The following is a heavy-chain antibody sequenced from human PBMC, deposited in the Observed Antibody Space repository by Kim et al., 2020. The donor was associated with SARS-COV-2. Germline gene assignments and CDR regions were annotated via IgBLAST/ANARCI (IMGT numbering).Heavy chain of an antibody. CDR3: DGSDF. J-gene: IGHJ4*02. V-gene: IGHV3-23*01. Sequence: ISGGGGRTQYADSVKGRSTISRDNSKNTLFLHMNSLRADDTAIYYCDGSDFWGQGTLVTVSS. CDR2: ISGGGGRT.